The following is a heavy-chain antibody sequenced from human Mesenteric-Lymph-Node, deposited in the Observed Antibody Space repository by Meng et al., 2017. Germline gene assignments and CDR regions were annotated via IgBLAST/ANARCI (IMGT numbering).Heavy chain of an antibody. V-gene: IGHV4-34*02. D-gene: IGHD3-10*01. J-gene: IGHJ4*02. CDR2: VYHNGVT. CDR1: GGFLSGYY. CDR3: ARGGATPMIIKY. Sequence: QVQLKQWGAEVLNPSETLSLTCAGYGGFLSGYYWSWIRQPPGKGLGWMGEVYHNGVTKYSPSLRSRVVISIDTSKNQFSLNLRSVSAADTAMYYCARGGATPMIIKYWGPGTLVTVSS.